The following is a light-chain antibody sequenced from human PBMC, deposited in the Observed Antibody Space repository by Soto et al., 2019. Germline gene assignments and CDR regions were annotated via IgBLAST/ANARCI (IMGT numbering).Light chain of an antibody. V-gene: IGKV1-5*03. CDR1: RSISAW. CDR2: KAS. CDR3: QQYKSNPLT. Sequence: DIQMTQSPSTLSASLGDRVTITCRASRSISAWLAWYQLKPEKAPKLLIYKASTLKTGVPSRFSGSGAGTEFTLTISNLQTDDFETYYCQQYKSNPLTIGGGTKVEIK. J-gene: IGKJ4*01.